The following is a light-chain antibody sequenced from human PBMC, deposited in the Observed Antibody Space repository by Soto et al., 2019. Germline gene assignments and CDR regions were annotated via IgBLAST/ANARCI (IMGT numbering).Light chain of an antibody. CDR1: QSVSSAY. V-gene: IGKV3-20*01. Sequence: EIVLTQSPGTLSLSPGERATLSCRASQSVSSAYLAWYQHKPGQPPTLLIYAASSRVTGIPDRFSGSGSGTVFTLTISRLEPEDFAVYYCQQYGSSSTWTFGQGTKVEIK. CDR3: QQYGSSSTWT. CDR2: AAS. J-gene: IGKJ1*01.